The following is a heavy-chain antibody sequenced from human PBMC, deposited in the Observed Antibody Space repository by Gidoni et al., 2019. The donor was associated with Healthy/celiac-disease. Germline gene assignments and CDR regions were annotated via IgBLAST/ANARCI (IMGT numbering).Heavy chain of an antibody. V-gene: IGHV4-59*01. CDR3: ARDTIYCSGGSCYSDDAFDI. D-gene: IGHD2-15*01. Sequence: QVQLQESGPGLVKPSETLSLTCTVSGGSISSYYWRWIRQPPGEGLEWIGYIYYSGSTNYNPSLKSRVTISVDTSKNQFSLKLSSVTAADTAVYYCARDTIYCSGGSCYSDDAFDIWGQGTMVTVSS. CDR1: GGSISSYY. CDR2: IYYSGST. J-gene: IGHJ3*02.